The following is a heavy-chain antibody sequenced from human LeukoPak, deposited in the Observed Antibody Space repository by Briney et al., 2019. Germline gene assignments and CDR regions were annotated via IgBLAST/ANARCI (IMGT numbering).Heavy chain of an antibody. V-gene: IGHV4-30-4*08. J-gene: IGHJ5*02. CDR1: GGSISSGGYY. D-gene: IGHD2-15*01. CDR2: IYYSGST. CDR3: ASSSIGPNWFDP. Sequence: SQTLSLTCTVSGGSISSGGYYWSWIRQHPGKGLEWIGYIYYSGSTYYNPSLKSRVTISVDTSKNQFSLKLSSVTAADTAVYYCASSSIGPNWFDPWGQGTLVTVSS.